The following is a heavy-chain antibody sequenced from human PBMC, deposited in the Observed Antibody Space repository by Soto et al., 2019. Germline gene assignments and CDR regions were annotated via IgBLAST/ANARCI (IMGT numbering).Heavy chain of an antibody. CDR3: ARAAAAGNGRRMDV. D-gene: IGHD6-13*01. Sequence: SVKVSCKTSGVTFSTYTITWVRQAPGQGLEWMGRIIPLLGVPNNAQKFQGRVTITADKSTSTVYMELSSLRSEDTAVYYCARAAAAGNGRRMDVWGQGTTVTVSS. CDR2: IIPLLGVP. CDR1: GVTFSTYT. J-gene: IGHJ6*02. V-gene: IGHV1-69*02.